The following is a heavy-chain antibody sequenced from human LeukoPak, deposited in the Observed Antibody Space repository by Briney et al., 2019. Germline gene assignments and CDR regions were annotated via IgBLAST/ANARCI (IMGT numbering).Heavy chain of an antibody. CDR1: GYTFTSYG. J-gene: IGHJ4*02. Sequence: ASVKVSRKASGYTFTSYGISWVRQAPGQGLEWMGWISAYNGNTNYAQKLQGRVTMTTDTSTSTAYMELRSLRSDDTAVYYCARDVVVVPAAIPPDYWGQGTLVTVSS. CDR2: ISAYNGNT. D-gene: IGHD2-2*02. CDR3: ARDVVVVPAAIPPDY. V-gene: IGHV1-18*01.